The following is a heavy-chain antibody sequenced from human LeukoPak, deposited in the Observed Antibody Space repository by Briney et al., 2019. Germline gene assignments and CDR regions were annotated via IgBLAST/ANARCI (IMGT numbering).Heavy chain of an antibody. CDR2: SGTGGDT. V-gene: IGHV3-23*01. J-gene: IGHJ1*01. CDR1: GFTFATSP. CDR3: AKKIPGTYPYDT. D-gene: IGHD6-13*01. Sequence: GGSLRLSCVAPGFTFATSPMNWVRQAPGKGLELVSTSGTGGDTYYADSVKGRFTISRDTSKNTLYLQMTSLRVEDTALYYCAKKIPGTYPYDTWGQGTLVTVSP.